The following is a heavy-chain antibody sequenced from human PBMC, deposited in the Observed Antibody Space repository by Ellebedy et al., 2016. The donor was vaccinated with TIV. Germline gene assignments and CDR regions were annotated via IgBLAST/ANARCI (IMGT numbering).Heavy chain of an antibody. V-gene: IGHV4-34*01. CDR2: INHSGST. J-gene: IGHJ4*02. Sequence: SETLSLXXAVYGGSFSGYYWSWIRQPPGKGLEWIGEINHSGSTNYNPSLKSRVTISVDTSKNQFSLKLSSVTAADTAVYYCARGHPVSLWGQGTLVTVSS. D-gene: IGHD4-11*01. CDR3: ARGHPVSL. CDR1: GGSFSGYY.